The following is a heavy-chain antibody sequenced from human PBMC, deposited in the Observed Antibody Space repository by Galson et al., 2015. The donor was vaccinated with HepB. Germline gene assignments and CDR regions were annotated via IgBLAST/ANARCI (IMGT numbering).Heavy chain of an antibody. CDR2: IYWDDDK. Sequence: PALVKPPQTLTLTCTFSGFSLSTSGVGVGWIRQPPGKALEWLALIYWDDDKRYSPSLKSRLTITKDTSKNQVVLTMTNMDPVDTATYYCAHYYYYGSGSYYSGAFDIWGQGTMVTVSS. J-gene: IGHJ3*02. D-gene: IGHD3-10*01. CDR1: GFSLSTSGVG. V-gene: IGHV2-5*02. CDR3: AHYYYYGSGSYYSGAFDI.